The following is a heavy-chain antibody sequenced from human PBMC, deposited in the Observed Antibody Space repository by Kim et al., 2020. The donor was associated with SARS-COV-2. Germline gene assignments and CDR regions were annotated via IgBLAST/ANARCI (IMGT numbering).Heavy chain of an antibody. V-gene: IGHV7-4-1*02. CDR3: ARGPSGCSGGRCYGDY. D-gene: IGHD2-15*01. J-gene: IGHJ4*02. CDR2: MNTNTGNP. Sequence: ASVKVSCKASGYTFTNYAVPWVRQAPGQGLEWMGWMNTNTGNPTYAQGFTGRFVFSLDTSVNTAYLQISSLKAEDTGVYYCARGPSGCSGGRCYGDYWGQGTLVTVSS. CDR1: GYTFTNYA.